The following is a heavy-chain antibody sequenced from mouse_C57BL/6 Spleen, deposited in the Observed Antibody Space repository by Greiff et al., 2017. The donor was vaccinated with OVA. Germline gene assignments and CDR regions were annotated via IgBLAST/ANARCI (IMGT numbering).Heavy chain of an antibody. J-gene: IGHJ4*01. CDR3: ARCGITTVVATDYAMDY. V-gene: IGHV1-55*01. CDR1: GYTFTSYW. D-gene: IGHD1-1*01. CDR2: IYPGSGST. Sequence: QVQLQQPGAELVKPGASVKMSCKASGYTFTSYWITWVKQRPGQGLEWIGDIYPGSGSTNYNEKFKSKATLTVDTSSSTAYMQLSSLTSEDSAVYYCARCGITTVVATDYAMDYWGQGTSVTVSS.